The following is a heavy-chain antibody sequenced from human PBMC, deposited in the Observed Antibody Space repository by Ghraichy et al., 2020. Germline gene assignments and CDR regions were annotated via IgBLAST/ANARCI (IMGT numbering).Heavy chain of an antibody. Sequence: GGSLRLSCAASGFTFSSYIMNWVRQAPGKGLEWVSSISSSSSYIYYADSVKGRFTISRDNAKNSLYLQMNSLRAEDTAVYYCAREDGYSYGHDYWGQGTLVTVSS. CDR2: ISSSSSYI. D-gene: IGHD5-18*01. J-gene: IGHJ4*02. V-gene: IGHV3-21*01. CDR3: AREDGYSYGHDY. CDR1: GFTFSSYI.